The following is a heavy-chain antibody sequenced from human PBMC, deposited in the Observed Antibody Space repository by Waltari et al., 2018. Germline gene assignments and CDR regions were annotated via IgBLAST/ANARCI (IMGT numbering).Heavy chain of an antibody. CDR2: IYYSGST. CDR1: GGSISSGGYY. D-gene: IGHD3-22*01. V-gene: IGHV4-31*03. Sequence: QVQLQESGPGLVKPSQTLSLTCTVSGGSISSGGYYWSWIRQHPGKGLAGIAYIYYSGSTYYNPSLKSRVTISVDTSKNQFSLKLSSVTAADTAVYYCARDGRLNIFTDSSGYLPDAFDIWGQGTMVTVSS. CDR3: ARDGRLNIFTDSSGYLPDAFDI. J-gene: IGHJ3*02.